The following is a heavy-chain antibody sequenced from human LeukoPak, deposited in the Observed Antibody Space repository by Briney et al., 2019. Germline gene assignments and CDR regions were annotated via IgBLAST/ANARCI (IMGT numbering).Heavy chain of an antibody. V-gene: IGHV4-38-2*02. J-gene: IGHJ5*02. CDR3: ARDPRWLTPDCTSTSCYENYFEP. CDR1: GYSISSGYQ. CDR2: IFHSGSA. D-gene: IGHD2-2*01. Sequence: SETLSLTCAVSGYSISSGYQWAWIRQSPEKGLEWIGSIFHSGSAHYNPSFKSRVTISVDTSKNQFSLRLTSVTAADTAVYYCARDPRWLTPDCTSTSCYENYFEPWGQGTAVTVSS.